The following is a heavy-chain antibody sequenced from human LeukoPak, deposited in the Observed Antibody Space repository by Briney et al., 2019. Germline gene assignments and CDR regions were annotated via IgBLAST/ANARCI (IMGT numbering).Heavy chain of an antibody. CDR3: QRETAVVTRD. Sequence: SETLSLAFTVAGGSISSSSYYWGWIRQPAGSGLEWIGSIDYSGSTYYNPSLKSQVTISVDTYKNQFSLKLRSVTAADTAVYYCQRETAVVTRDWGQATLVTVSS. J-gene: IGHJ4*02. CDR1: GGSISSSSYY. CDR2: IDYSGST. D-gene: IGHD4-23*01. V-gene: IGHV4-39*01.